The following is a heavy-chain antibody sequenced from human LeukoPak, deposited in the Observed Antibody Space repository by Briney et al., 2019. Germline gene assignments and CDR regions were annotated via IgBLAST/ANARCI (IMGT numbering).Heavy chain of an antibody. CDR1: GGSFSGYY. Sequence: SETLSLTCAVYGGSFSGYYWSWIRQPPGKGLEWIGEINHSGSTNYNPSLKSRVTISVDTSKNQFSLKLSSVTAADTAVYYCARDIVVVPAAMWAYYGMDVWGQGTTVTVSS. V-gene: IGHV4-34*01. J-gene: IGHJ6*02. CDR2: INHSGST. CDR3: ARDIVVVPAAMWAYYGMDV. D-gene: IGHD2-2*01.